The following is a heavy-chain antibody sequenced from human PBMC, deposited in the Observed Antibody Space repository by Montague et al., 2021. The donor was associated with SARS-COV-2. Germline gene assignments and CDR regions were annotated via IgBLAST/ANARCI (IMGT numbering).Heavy chain of an antibody. CDR3: VHSYVDYRFDY. D-gene: IGHD3-16*01. V-gene: IGHV2-5*02. J-gene: IGHJ4*02. CDR1: GFSLSTSGVG. Sequence: PALVKPTQTLTLTCTFSGFSLSTSGVGVGWTRQPPGKALEWLAVIYWVDDKRYSPSLKSRLTITKDTSKNQVVLTMTNMDPVDTATYYCVHSYVDYRFDYWGQGTLVSVSS. CDR2: IYWVDDK.